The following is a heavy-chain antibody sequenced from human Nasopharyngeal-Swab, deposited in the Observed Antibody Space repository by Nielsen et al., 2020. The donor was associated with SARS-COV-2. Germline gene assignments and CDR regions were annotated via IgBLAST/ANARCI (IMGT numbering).Heavy chain of an antibody. J-gene: IGHJ5*02. CDR1: RFTFRNYA. V-gene: IGHV3-23*01. CDR2: ISDSGGTT. D-gene: IGHD3-16*01. Sequence: GESLKISCAASRFTFRNYAMAWVRQAPGKGLEWVSAISDSGGTTYYADSVKGRFTISRDNSKNTLYLQIHSLRAEDAAVYYCAKDYVWGVGSWGQGTLVTVSS. CDR3: AKDYVWGVGS.